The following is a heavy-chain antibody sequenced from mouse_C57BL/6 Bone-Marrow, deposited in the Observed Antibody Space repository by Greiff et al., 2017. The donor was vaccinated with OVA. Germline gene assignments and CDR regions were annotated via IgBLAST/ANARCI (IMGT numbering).Heavy chain of an antibody. D-gene: IGHD1-1*01. CDR2: ISSGGDYI. Sequence: EVKVVESGEGLVKPGGSLKLSCAASGFTFSSYAMSWVRQTPEKRLEWVAYISSGGDYIYYADTVKGRFTISRDNARNTLYLQMSSLKSEDTAMYYCTRDGSSYYFDYWGQGTTLTVSS. J-gene: IGHJ2*01. CDR3: TRDGSSYYFDY. V-gene: IGHV5-9-1*02. CDR1: GFTFSSYA.